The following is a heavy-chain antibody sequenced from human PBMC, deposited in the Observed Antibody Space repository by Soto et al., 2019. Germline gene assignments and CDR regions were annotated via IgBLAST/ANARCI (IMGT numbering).Heavy chain of an antibody. CDR3: ARASPLSPIDS. V-gene: IGHV4-59*01. CDR2: IYYTGST. Sequence: SETLSLTCTVSGASISSYYWSWIRQPPGKGLEWIGYIYYTGSTYYNPSLKSRVTISVDTSKNQFSLKLSSVTAADTAVYYCARASPLSPIDSWGQGTLVTVS. J-gene: IGHJ4*02. CDR1: GASISSYY.